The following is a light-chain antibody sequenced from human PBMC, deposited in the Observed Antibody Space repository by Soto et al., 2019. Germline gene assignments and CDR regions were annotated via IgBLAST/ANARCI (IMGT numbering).Light chain of an antibody. J-gene: IGKJ1*01. Sequence: DIQMTQSPSTLSASVGDRVSITCRASQSISSWLAWYQQKPGKAPKLLIYQASTLESGVPSNFSGSGAGTECTRTISSLQPEDVATDYCQQYNSYTWTFGQGTKVDIK. CDR3: QQYNSYTWT. CDR2: QAS. CDR1: QSISSW. V-gene: IGKV1-5*03.